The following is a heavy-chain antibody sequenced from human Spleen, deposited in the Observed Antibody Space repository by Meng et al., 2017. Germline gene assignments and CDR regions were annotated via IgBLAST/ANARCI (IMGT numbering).Heavy chain of an antibody. D-gene: IGHD3-22*01. CDR3: AKAKGGSYYYDSGLIFDY. V-gene: IGHV3-53*01. CDR1: GFSVSHNY. Sequence: GESLKISCAASGFSVSHNYMSWVRQAPGKGLEWVSVIYSGGNTYYADSVKGRFTISRDNSKNTLYLQMNSLRAEDTAVYYCAKAKGGSYYYDSGLIFDYWGQGTLVTVSS. CDR2: IYSGGNT. J-gene: IGHJ4*02.